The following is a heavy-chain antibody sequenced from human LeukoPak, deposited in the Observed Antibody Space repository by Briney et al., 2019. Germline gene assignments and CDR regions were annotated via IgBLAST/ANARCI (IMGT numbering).Heavy chain of an antibody. CDR1: GFTFSSYA. V-gene: IGHV3-23*01. CDR3: AKDDFWSGYGGAD. J-gene: IGHJ4*02. Sequence: GGSLRLSCAASGFTFSSYAMSWVRQAPGKGLEWVSAISGSGGSTYYADSVKGWFTISRDNSKNTLYLQMNSLRAEDTAVYYCAKDDFWSGYGGADWGQGTLVTVSS. D-gene: IGHD3-3*01. CDR2: ISGSGGST.